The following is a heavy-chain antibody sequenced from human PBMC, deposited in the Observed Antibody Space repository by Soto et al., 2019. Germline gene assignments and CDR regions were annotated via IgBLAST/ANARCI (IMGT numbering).Heavy chain of an antibody. V-gene: IGHV3-74*01. D-gene: IGHD3-10*01. CDR1: GFTFSSYW. J-gene: IGHJ4*02. Sequence: EVHLMESGGGLVQSGGSLRLSCAASGFTFSSYWMHWVRQAPGKGLVWVSRIKGDGISTNYADSVKGRFTISRDNAKDTVFLQMNGLSADDTAVYYCARGAMGNYYNDYWGQGTLVTVSS. CDR3: ARGAMGNYYNDY. CDR2: IKGDGIST.